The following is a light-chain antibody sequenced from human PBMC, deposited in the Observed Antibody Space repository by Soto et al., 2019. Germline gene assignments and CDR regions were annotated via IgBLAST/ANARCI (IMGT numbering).Light chain of an antibody. Sequence: QSVLTQPPSASGTPGQRVTISCSGSSSNIGSNYVYWYQQLPGTAPKLLIYRNNHRPSGGADRFSGSESGTSASLAISGRRSEDEADYYCATWDDSLSGPVFGGGTQLTVL. V-gene: IGLV1-47*01. J-gene: IGLJ7*01. CDR1: SSNIGSNY. CDR3: ATWDDSLSGPV. CDR2: RNN.